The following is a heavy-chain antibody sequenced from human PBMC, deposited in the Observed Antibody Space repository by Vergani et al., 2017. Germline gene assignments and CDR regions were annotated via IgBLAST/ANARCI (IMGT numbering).Heavy chain of an antibody. Sequence: QVRLVQSGAEVKKPGSSVKVSCKASGGTFSSYAISWVRQAPGQGLEWMGGIIPIFGTANYAQKFQGRVTITADESTSTAYMELSSLRSEDTAVYYCASGGDIVVVPAAKNWFDPWGQGTLVTVSS. CDR2: IIPIFGTA. CDR1: GGTFSSYA. D-gene: IGHD2-2*01. V-gene: IGHV1-69*01. CDR3: ASGGDIVVVPAAKNWFDP. J-gene: IGHJ5*02.